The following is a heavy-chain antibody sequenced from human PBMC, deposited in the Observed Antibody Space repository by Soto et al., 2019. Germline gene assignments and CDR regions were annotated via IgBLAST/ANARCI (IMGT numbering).Heavy chain of an antibody. CDR2: IYPGDSDT. J-gene: IGHJ3*02. CDR1: GYTFTSYW. Sequence: GGSPKISCKGSGYTFTSYWIGWVRQMPGKGLEWMGIIYPGDSDTRYSPSFQGQVTISADKSISTAYLQWSSLKASDTAMYYWARNHLTVVSPSPWAFDIWGQGTMVTVSS. D-gene: IGHD2-15*01. V-gene: IGHV5-51*01. CDR3: ARNHLTVVSPSPWAFDI.